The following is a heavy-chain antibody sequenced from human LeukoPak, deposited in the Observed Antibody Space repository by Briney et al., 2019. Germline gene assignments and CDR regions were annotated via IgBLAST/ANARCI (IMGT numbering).Heavy chain of an antibody. CDR3: ARRVVTTSRDAFDI. D-gene: IGHD3-3*01. V-gene: IGHV1-2*02. Sequence: GASVKVSCKASGYTFTGYYMHWVRQAPGQGPEWMGWINPNSGGTNYAQKFQGRVTITRDTSASTAYMELSSLRSEDTAVYYCARRVVTTSRDAFDIWGQGTMVTVSS. CDR1: GYTFTGYY. J-gene: IGHJ3*02. CDR2: INPNSGGT.